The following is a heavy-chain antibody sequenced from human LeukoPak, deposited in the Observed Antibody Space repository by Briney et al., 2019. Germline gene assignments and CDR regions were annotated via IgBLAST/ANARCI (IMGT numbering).Heavy chain of an antibody. CDR2: IYYSGST. J-gene: IGHJ3*02. Sequence: SETLSLTCTVSGDSISSYYWSWIRQPPGKGLEWIGYIYYSGSTNYNPSLKSRVTISVDTSKNQFSLKLSSVTSADTAVYYCARYYYDNSGSIYAFDIWGQGTMVTVSS. V-gene: IGHV4-59*01. CDR1: GDSISSYY. CDR3: ARYYYDNSGSIYAFDI. D-gene: IGHD3-22*01.